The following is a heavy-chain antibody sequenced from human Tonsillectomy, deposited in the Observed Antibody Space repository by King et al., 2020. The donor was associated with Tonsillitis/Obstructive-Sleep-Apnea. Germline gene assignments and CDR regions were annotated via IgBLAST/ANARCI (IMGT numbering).Heavy chain of an antibody. CDR1: GGSISSGGYY. V-gene: IGHV4-31*03. J-gene: IGHJ6*03. D-gene: IGHD3/OR15-3a*01. CDR3: ARWTPPYYLDV. CDR2: VYDSET. Sequence: QLQLQESGPGLVKPSQTLSLTCSVSGGSISSGGYYWCWIRQHPGKGLEWIGYVYDSETSYNPSLSSRLTISLDTSNNQFSLNLRSVTAADTAVYHCARWTPPYYLDVWGRGTTVTVSS.